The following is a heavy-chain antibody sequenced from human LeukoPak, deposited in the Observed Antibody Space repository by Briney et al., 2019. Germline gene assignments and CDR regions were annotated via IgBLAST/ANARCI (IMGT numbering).Heavy chain of an antibody. D-gene: IGHD2-21*02. V-gene: IGHV3-30*02. CDR3: AKSAVRGLPVLGN. J-gene: IGHJ4*02. CDR1: GFTFSTYG. CDR2: LRYDGSNK. Sequence: QSGGPLRLSCVASGFTFSTYGMHWVRQAPGKGLEWVAFLRYDGSNKFYADSEKGRFTISRDNSKNTLYLQINSLRPEDTAVYYCAKSAVRGLPVLGNWGQGTLVTVSS.